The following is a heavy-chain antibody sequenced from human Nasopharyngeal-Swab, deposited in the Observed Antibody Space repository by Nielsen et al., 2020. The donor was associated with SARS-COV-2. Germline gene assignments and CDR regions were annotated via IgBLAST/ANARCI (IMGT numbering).Heavy chain of an antibody. Sequence: ASVKVPCKVSGYTLTELSMHWVRQAPGKGLEWVGGFDPEDGETIYAQKFQGRVTMTEDTSTDTAYMELSSLTSEDTAVYYCTTVAGSYGRFDYWGQGTLVTVSS. D-gene: IGHD1-26*01. V-gene: IGHV1-24*01. CDR3: TTVAGSYGRFDY. J-gene: IGHJ4*02. CDR1: GYTLTELS. CDR2: FDPEDGET.